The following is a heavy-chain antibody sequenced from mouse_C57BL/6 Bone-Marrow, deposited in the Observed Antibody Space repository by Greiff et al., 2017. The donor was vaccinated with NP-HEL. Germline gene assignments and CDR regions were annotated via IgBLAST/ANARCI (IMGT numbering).Heavy chain of an antibody. CDR2: ISSGSSTI. Sequence: EVKLVESGGGLVKPGGSLKLSCAASGFTFSDYGMHWVRQAPEKGLEWVAYISSGSSTIYYADTVKGRFTISRDNAKNTLFLQMTSLRSEDTAMYYCARGASNWAYWYFDVWGTGTTVTVSS. D-gene: IGHD4-1*01. V-gene: IGHV5-17*01. J-gene: IGHJ1*03. CDR3: ARGASNWAYWYFDV. CDR1: GFTFSDYG.